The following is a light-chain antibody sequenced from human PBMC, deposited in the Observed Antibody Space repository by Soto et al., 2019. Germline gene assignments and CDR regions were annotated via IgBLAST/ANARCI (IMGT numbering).Light chain of an antibody. CDR3: QQYYSYPRT. CDR1: QGISSY. Sequence: AIRMTQSPSSLSASTGDRVTITCRASQGISSYLAWYQQKPGKAPKLLIYAAYNLQSGVPSRFSGSGSGTDFTLTISCXQSEDFATYYCQQYYSYPRTFGQGTKVDIK. CDR2: AAY. V-gene: IGKV1-8*01. J-gene: IGKJ1*01.